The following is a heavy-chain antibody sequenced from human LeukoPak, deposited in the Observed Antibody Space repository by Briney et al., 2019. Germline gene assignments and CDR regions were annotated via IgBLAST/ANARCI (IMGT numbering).Heavy chain of an antibody. CDR2: IYYSGST. Sequence: SQTLSLTCTVSGGSISSGDYYWSWIRQPPGKGLEWIGYIYYSGSTYYNPSLKSRVTISVDTSKNQFSLKLSSVTAADTAVYYCATNRVALYYYMDVWGKGTTVTVSS. D-gene: IGHD7-27*01. J-gene: IGHJ6*03. CDR3: ATNRVALYYYMDV. CDR1: GGSISSGDYY. V-gene: IGHV4-30-4*08.